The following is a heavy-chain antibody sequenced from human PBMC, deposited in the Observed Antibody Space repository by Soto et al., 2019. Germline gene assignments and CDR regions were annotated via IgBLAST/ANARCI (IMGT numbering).Heavy chain of an antibody. Sequence: GGSLRLSCAASGFTFSSYAMSWVRQAPGKGLEWVSAISGSGGSTYYADSVKGRFTISRDNSKNTLYLQMNSLRAEDTAVYYCAKGGIMITFGGVIVLDAFDIWGQGTMVTVSS. V-gene: IGHV3-23*01. CDR2: ISGSGGST. CDR3: AKGGIMITFGGVIVLDAFDI. D-gene: IGHD3-16*02. CDR1: GFTFSSYA. J-gene: IGHJ3*02.